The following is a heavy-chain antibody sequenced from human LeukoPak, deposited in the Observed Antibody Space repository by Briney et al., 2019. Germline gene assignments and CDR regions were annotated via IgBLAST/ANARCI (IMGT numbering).Heavy chain of an antibody. V-gene: IGHV4-30-2*01. Sequence: SETLSLTCAVSGGSISSGGYSWSWIRQPPGTGLEWIGYIYHSGSTYYNPSLKSRVTISVDRSKNQFSLKLSSVTAADTAVYYCARTAMNAFDIWGQGTMVTVSS. D-gene: IGHD5-18*01. CDR3: ARTAMNAFDI. CDR2: IYHSGST. CDR1: GGSISSGGYS. J-gene: IGHJ3*02.